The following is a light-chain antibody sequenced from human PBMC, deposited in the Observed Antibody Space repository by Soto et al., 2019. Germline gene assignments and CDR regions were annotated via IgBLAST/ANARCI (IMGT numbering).Light chain of an antibody. V-gene: IGKV3-11*01. CDR3: HKRQSWPRT. CDR2: LTS. CDR1: QAVNTR. Sequence: EIVLTQSPATLASFPGDRVTLSCRASQAVNTRLAWYQHKPGQAPRLLIYLTSNRAAGIPDRFSGSGSETDFTLTISEVEPEDFAVYYCHKRQSWPRTCGQGTKVDIK. J-gene: IGKJ1*01.